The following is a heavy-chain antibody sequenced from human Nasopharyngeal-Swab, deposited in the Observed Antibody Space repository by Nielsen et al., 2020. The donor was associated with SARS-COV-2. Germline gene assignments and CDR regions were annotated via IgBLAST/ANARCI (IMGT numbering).Heavy chain of an antibody. CDR1: GDSISSGGYY. V-gene: IGHV4-31*03. D-gene: IGHD3-16*02. CDR2: IYYSGST. CDR3: ARGEFGGVIVLDAFDI. J-gene: IGHJ3*02. Sequence: SETLSLTCTVSGDSISSGGYYWSWIRQHPGKGLEWIGYIYYSGSTYYNPSLKSRVTISVDTSKNQFSLKLSSVTAADTAVYYCARGEFGGVIVLDAFDIWGQGTMVTVSS.